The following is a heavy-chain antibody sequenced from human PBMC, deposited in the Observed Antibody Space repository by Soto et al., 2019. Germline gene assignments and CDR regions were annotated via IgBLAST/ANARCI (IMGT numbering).Heavy chain of an antibody. D-gene: IGHD4-17*01. CDR1: SGSVGDNKW. Sequence: QVHLQEAGPGLVNPSGTLSLTCAVSSGSVGDNKWWTWVRQSPGKGMEWMGEIFHSGSSTYNPSLGSRISMSIATSMNQVSLKFTSVTAADTAIYYCATFNYGDHAFDNWGQGTLVTV. J-gene: IGHJ4*02. CDR2: IFHSGSS. CDR3: ATFNYGDHAFDN. V-gene: IGHV4-4*02.